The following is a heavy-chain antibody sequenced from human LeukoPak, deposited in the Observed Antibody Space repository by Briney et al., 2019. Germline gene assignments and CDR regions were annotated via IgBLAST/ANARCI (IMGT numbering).Heavy chain of an antibody. J-gene: IGHJ4*02. CDR2: INSDGSST. D-gene: IGHD5-24*01. Sequence: GGSLRLSCAASGFTFSSYAMHWVRQAPGKGLVWVSRINSDGSSTSYAESVKGRFTISRDNAKNTLYLQMNSLRAEDTAVYYCARDGEVEKATTHFDYWGQGTLVTVSS. V-gene: IGHV3-74*01. CDR3: ARDGEVEKATTHFDY. CDR1: GFTFSSYA.